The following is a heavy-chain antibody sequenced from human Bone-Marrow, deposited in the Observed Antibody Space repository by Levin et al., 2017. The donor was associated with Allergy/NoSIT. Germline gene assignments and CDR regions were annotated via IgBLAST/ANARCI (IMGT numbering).Heavy chain of an antibody. CDR1: GGTHSSYP. CDR3: ASGGLPAYYFDY. CDR2: IIPLLGLE. J-gene: IGHJ4*02. D-gene: IGHD2-21*02. V-gene: IGHV1-69*02. Sequence: ASVKVSCKASGGTHSSYPISWVRQAPGQGLEWMGRIIPLLGLEKYAQKLQGRVTITADRSAGTAYMELSSLRSEDTAVYYCASGGLPAYYFDYWGQGTLVTVSS.